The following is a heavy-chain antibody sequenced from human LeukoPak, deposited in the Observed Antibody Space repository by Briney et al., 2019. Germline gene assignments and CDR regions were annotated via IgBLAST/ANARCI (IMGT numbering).Heavy chain of an antibody. V-gene: IGHV1-24*01. J-gene: IGHJ6*04. D-gene: IGHD2-2*01. CDR2: FDPEDGQT. CDR3: ATPGVPAAKWGYYYGMDV. Sequence: ASVKVSCQVSGHTPTELSMHWVRQAPGKVHEWMGCFDPEDGQTIYAQNFQGRVTINEDTSTDTAYMELSSLRSDDTVVYYCATPGVPAAKWGYYYGMDVWGKGTTVTVSS. CDR1: GHTPTELS.